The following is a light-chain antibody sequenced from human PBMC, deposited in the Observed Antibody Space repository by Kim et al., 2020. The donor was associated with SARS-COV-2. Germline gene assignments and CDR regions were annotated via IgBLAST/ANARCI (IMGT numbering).Light chain of an antibody. Sequence: LSPEQSSSVTCSEVRVENNFACCYQQTPGQSPVLVIYQNTKRPSGIPQRFSGSNSRNTATLTISGTQDMDAADYYSQASNSSTVVFGGGTQLTVL. V-gene: IGLV3-1*01. CDR1: RVENNF. CDR2: QNT. J-gene: IGLJ2*01. CDR3: QASNSSTVV.